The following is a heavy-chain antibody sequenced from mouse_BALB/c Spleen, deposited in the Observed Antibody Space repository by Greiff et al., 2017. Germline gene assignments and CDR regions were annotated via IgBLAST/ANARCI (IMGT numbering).Heavy chain of an antibody. CDR3: ARSLARGAMDY. CDR2: INPNNGGT. V-gene: IGHV1-18*01. J-gene: IGHJ4*01. D-gene: IGHD6-2*01. Sequence: VQLQQSGPELVKPGASVKIPCKASGYTFTDYNMDWVKQSHGKSLEWIGDINPNNGGTNYNQKFKGKATLTVDKSSSTAYMELRSLTSEDTAVYYCARSLARGAMDYWGQGTSVTVSS. CDR1: GYTFTDYN.